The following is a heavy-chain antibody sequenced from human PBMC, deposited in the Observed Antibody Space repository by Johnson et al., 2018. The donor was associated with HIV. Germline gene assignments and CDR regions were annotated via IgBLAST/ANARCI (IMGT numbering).Heavy chain of an antibody. V-gene: IGHV3-13*01. Sequence: VQLVESGGGLVQPGGSLRLSCAASGFTFRSYDMHWVRQATGKGLEWVSVIGTISDTFYPSSVKGRFTISTNNAKGSLYLQMNSLRSGDTAVYSCEREGWEPWGAFDIWGQGKMVTVSS. CDR2: IGTISDT. J-gene: IGHJ3*02. D-gene: IGHD1-26*01. CDR1: GFTFRSYD. CDR3: EREGWEPWGAFDI.